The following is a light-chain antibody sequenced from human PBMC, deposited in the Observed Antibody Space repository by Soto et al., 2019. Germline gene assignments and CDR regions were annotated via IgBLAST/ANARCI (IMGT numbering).Light chain of an antibody. CDR3: CSYAGSPYV. J-gene: IGLJ1*01. CDR2: DVN. Sequence: QSALTQPLSVSGSPGQLVIISCTGTSNDVGGYNYVSWYQHHPGKAPKLMIYDVNKRPSGVPDRFSGSKSGNRASLTISGIQAEDEADYYCCSYAGSPYVFGTGTKLTVL. V-gene: IGLV2-11*01. CDR1: SNDVGGYNY.